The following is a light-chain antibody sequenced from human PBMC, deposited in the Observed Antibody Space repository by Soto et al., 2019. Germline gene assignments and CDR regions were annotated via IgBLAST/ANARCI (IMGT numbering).Light chain of an antibody. J-gene: IGKJ1*01. V-gene: IGKV4-1*01. Sequence: DIVMTQSPDSLAVSLGERATIDCKSSQSVLYNSNNKNYLAWYQRKPGQPPKLLVYWASTRESGVPDRFSGSGSGTDFTLTISSLQAEDVALYYCQQYYSIPWTFGQGTKVEIK. CDR3: QQYYSIPWT. CDR2: WAS. CDR1: QSVLYNSNNKNY.